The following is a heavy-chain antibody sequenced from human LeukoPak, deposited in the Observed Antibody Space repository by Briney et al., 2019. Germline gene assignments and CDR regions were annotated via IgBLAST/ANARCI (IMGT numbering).Heavy chain of an antibody. CDR1: GFTFSRYT. D-gene: IGHD2-2*02. CDR3: VRDREASYCSSATCYNVVDY. Sequence: GGSLRLSCAASGFTFSRYTMNWVRLAPGKGLEWVAVISSDGSNKYYADSVKGRFTISRDNSKNTLFLQMNSLRAEDTAVYYCVRDREASYCSSATCYNVVDYWGQGTLVPVSS. V-gene: IGHV3-30-3*01. J-gene: IGHJ4*02. CDR2: ISSDGSNK.